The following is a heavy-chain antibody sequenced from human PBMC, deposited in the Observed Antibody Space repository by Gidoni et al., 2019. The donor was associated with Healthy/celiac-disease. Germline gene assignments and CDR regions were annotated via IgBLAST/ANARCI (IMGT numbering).Heavy chain of an antibody. V-gene: IGHV3-23*01. CDR1: GFTFSSYA. J-gene: IGHJ4*02. CDR3: AKFYGDYDYFDY. CDR2: ISGSGGST. Sequence: EVQLLESGGGLVQPGGSLRLPFAASGFTFSSYAMSWVPQAPGKGLEWVAAISGSGGSTYYADSVKGRFTISRDNSKNTLYLQMNSLRAEDTAVYYCAKFYGDYDYFDYWGQGTLVTVSS. D-gene: IGHD4-17*01.